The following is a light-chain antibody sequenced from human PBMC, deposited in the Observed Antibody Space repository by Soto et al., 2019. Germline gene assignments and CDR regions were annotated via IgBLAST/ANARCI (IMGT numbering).Light chain of an antibody. V-gene: IGKV1-33*01. CDR1: QDINNY. CDR3: QQSDDLPT. CDR2: DAS. Sequence: DIQLTQSPSSLSASVGDRVTITCQASQDINNYVNWYQQKAGTAPNLLIYDASTLKPGVPSRFNGSGSGTDFTFTISSLQPEDFATYFCQQSDDLPTFGQGTRLDIK. J-gene: IGKJ5*01.